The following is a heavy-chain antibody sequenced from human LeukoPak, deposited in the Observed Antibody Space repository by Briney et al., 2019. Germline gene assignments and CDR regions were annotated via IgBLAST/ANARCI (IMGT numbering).Heavy chain of an antibody. V-gene: IGHV4-38-2*02. Sequence: PSGTLSLTCTVSGYSISSGYYWGWIRQPPGKGLEWIGSIYHSGSTYYNPSLKSRVTIPVDTSKNQFSLKLSSVTAADTAVYYCARPGLDSNLYYMDVWGKGTTVTVSS. CDR1: GYSISSGYY. D-gene: IGHD4-11*01. CDR2: IYHSGST. CDR3: ARPGLDSNLYYMDV. J-gene: IGHJ6*03.